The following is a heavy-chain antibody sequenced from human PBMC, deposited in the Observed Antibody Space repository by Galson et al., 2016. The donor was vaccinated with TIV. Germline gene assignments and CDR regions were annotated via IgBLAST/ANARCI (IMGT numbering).Heavy chain of an antibody. Sequence: SLRLSCAVSGFTFSSYSMNWVRQAPGKGLEWVASISTTSNYIYYADSVKGRFTISRDNAEDSLYLQINRLRAEDTALYYCARRGNYFSDAFDIWGQGTMVTVSS. D-gene: IGHD1-7*01. CDR3: ARRGNYFSDAFDI. J-gene: IGHJ3*02. CDR2: ISTTSNYI. V-gene: IGHV3-21*01. CDR1: GFTFSSYS.